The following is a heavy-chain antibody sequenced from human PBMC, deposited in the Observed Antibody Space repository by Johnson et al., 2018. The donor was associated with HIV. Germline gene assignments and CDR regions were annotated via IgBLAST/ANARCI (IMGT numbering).Heavy chain of an antibody. CDR2: IWYDGSNK. V-gene: IGHV3-33*01. J-gene: IGHJ3*02. CDR3: ARNYYDSSDAFDI. CDR1: GFTFSSYG. D-gene: IGHD3-22*01. Sequence: QVQLVESGGGVVQPGRSLRLSCAASGFTFSSYGMHWVRQAPGKGLEWVAVIWYDGSNKYYADSVQGRFTISRDNSKNTLYLQMNSLRAEDTAVYYCARNYYDSSDAFDIWGQGTMVTVSS.